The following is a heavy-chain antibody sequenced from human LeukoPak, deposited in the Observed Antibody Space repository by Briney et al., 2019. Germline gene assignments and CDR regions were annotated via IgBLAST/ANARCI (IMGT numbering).Heavy chain of an antibody. CDR1: GGSISSSNW. CDR3: AGNYYGSGSYYSEDRY. D-gene: IGHD3-10*01. V-gene: IGHV4-4*02. CDR2: IYHSGST. J-gene: IGHJ4*02. Sequence: SETLSLTCAVSGGSISSSNWWSWVRQPPGKGLEWIGEIYHSGSTNYNPSLKSRVTISVDESKNQFSLKLSSVPAADTAVYYCAGNYYGSGSYYSEDRYWGQGTLVTVSS.